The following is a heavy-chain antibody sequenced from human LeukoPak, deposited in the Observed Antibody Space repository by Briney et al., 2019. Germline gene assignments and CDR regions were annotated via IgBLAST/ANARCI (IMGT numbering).Heavy chain of an antibody. CDR2: IIPNSGGT. Sequence: ASVKVSCKASGYTFTGYYIHWVRQAPGQGLGWMGWIIPNSGGTNYAQKFQGRVTMTRDTSINAAYMELNSLISDDTAVYFCARGVLPPALDSWGQGTLVAVSS. CDR3: ARGVLPPALDS. J-gene: IGHJ4*02. V-gene: IGHV1-2*02. CDR1: GYTFTGYY. D-gene: IGHD2-2*01.